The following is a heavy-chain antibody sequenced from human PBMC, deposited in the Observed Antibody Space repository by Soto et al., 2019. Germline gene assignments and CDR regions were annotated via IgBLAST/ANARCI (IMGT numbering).Heavy chain of an antibody. CDR1: GYTFTSYA. D-gene: IGHD6-13*01. CDR2: INAGNGNT. V-gene: IGHV1-3*01. Sequence: ASVKVSCKASGYTFTSYAMHWVRQAPGQRLEWMGWINAGNGNTKYSQKFQGRVTITRDTSASTAYMELSSLRSEDTAVYYCAGGAGGIAAAVLNYWGQGTLVTVSS. CDR3: AGGAGGIAAAVLNY. J-gene: IGHJ4*02.